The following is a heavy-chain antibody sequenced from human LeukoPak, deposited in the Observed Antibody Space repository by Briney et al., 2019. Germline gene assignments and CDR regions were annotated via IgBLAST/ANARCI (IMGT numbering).Heavy chain of an antibody. Sequence: GGSLRLSCAASGFTFSSYWMHWVRQAPGKGLVWASRINSDGSSTSHADSVKGRFTISRDNAKNTLYLQMNSLRAEDTAVHYCARAYSGSYYAESLDYWGQGTLVTVSS. D-gene: IGHD1-26*01. CDR1: GFTFSSYW. CDR3: ARAYSGSYYAESLDY. V-gene: IGHV3-74*01. J-gene: IGHJ4*02. CDR2: INSDGSST.